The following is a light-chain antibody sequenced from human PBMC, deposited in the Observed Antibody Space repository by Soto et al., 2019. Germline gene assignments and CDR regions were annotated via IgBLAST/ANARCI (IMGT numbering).Light chain of an antibody. CDR1: QTINNY. CDR2: ATS. CDR3: QQYGNSPQT. J-gene: IGKJ1*01. Sequence: DIQMTQSPSSLSASVGAGVPITCRASQTINNYLNWYQQKPGKAPNLLIYATSTLQSGVPSRFSGSGSGTDVTLTISRLEPEDFAMYYCQQYGNSPQTFGQGTKV. V-gene: IGKV1-39*01.